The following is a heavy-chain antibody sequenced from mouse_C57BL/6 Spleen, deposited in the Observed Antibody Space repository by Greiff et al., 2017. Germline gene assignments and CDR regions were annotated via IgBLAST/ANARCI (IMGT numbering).Heavy chain of an antibody. D-gene: IGHD3-2*02. J-gene: IGHJ4*01. CDR1: GYSITSGYY. Sequence: EVQVVESGPGLVKPSQSLSLTCSVTGYSITSGYYWNWIRQFPGNKLEWMGYISYDGSNNYNPSLKNRISITRDTSKNQFFLKLNSVTTEDTATYYCARESSGYAMDYWGQGTSVTVSS. CDR2: ISYDGSN. V-gene: IGHV3-6*01. CDR3: ARESSGYAMDY.